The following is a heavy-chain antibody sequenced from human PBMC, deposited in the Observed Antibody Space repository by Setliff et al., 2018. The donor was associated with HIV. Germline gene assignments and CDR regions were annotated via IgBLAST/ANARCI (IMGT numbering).Heavy chain of an antibody. CDR2: IKPNSGDT. CDR1: GYTITTYY. V-gene: IGHV1-2*02. Sequence: ASVKVSCKASGYTITTYYIHWVRQAPGQGLEWVGRIKPNSGDTNYAQNFQGRVTMTRDTSFSTPYTSIRTTYMELTNLKSDDTAVYYCARDHGGNSGYHWFDPWGQGTLVTVSS. J-gene: IGHJ5*02. D-gene: IGHD2-21*02. CDR3: ARDHGGNSGYHWFDP.